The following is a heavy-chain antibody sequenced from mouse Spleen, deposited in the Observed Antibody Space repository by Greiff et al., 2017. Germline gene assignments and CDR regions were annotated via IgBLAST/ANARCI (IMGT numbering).Heavy chain of an antibody. D-gene: IGHD2-14*01. V-gene: IGHV1S81*02. CDR2: INPSNGRT. Sequence: QVQLQQPGAELVKPGASVKLSCKASGYTFTSYWMHWVKQRPGQGLEWIGEINPSNGRTNYNEKFKSKATLTVDKSSSTAYMQLSSLTSEDSAVYYCARKFRYYFDYWGQGTTLTVSS. CDR3: ARKFRYYFDY. CDR1: GYTFTSYW. J-gene: IGHJ2*01.